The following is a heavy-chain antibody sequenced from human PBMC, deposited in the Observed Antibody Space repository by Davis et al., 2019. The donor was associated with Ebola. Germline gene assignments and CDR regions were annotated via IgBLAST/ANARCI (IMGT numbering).Heavy chain of an antibody. Sequence: PGGSLRLSCAASGFTFSAFAMSWVRQAPGKGLEWVAFITFDTSTIYYADSVRGRFTISRDNAKNSLYLHMNSLRDEDTAVYYCARGRDHAFDIWGQGTMVAVSS. J-gene: IGHJ3*02. V-gene: IGHV3-48*02. CDR2: ITFDTSTI. CDR3: ARGRDHAFDI. CDR1: GFTFSAFA.